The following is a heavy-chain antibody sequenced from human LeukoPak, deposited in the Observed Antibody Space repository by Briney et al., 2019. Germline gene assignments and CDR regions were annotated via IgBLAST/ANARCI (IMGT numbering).Heavy chain of an antibody. J-gene: IGHJ3*02. CDR1: GGTFSSYA. D-gene: IGHD4/OR15-4a*01. V-gene: IGHV1-69*05. Sequence: APVKVSCKASGGTFSSYAISWVRQAPGQGLEWMGGIIPIFGTANYAQKFQGRVTITTDESTSTAYMELSSLRSEDTAVYYCARDRDYGVWAFDIWGQGTMVTVSS. CDR2: IIPIFGTA. CDR3: ARDRDYGVWAFDI.